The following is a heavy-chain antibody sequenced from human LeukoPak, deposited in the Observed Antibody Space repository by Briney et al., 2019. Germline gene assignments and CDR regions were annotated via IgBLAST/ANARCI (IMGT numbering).Heavy chain of an antibody. CDR3: TRHMITFGGVIAYAFDI. D-gene: IGHD3-16*02. J-gene: IGHJ3*02. Sequence: GRSLRLSCTASGFTFGDYAMNWVRQAPGKGLEWVGFIRRKVHGGTTEYAASVKGRFTISRDDSKSIAYLQMNSLKTEDTAVYYCTRHMITFGGVIAYAFDIWGQGTMVTVSS. V-gene: IGHV3-49*04. CDR1: GFTFGDYA. CDR2: IRRKVHGGTT.